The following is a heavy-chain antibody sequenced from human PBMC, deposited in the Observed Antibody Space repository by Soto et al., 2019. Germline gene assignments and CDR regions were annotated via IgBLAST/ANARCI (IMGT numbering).Heavy chain of an antibody. Sequence: EVQLVESGGGLVKPGGSLRLSCAASGFTFSSYSMNWVRQAPGKGLEWVSSISRSSSYIYYADSVKGRFTISRDNAKNSLYLQMNSLRAEDTAVYYCARDCSSTSCYVGGFDYWGQGTLVTVSS. D-gene: IGHD2-2*01. J-gene: IGHJ4*02. CDR2: ISRSSSYI. V-gene: IGHV3-21*01. CDR3: ARDCSSTSCYVGGFDY. CDR1: GFTFSSYS.